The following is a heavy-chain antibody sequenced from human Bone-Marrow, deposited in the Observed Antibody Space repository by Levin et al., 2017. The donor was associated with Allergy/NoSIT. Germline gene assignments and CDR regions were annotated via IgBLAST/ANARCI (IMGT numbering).Heavy chain of an antibody. CDR2: ISSSGSTI. V-gene: IGHV3-11*01. CDR3: ARDQGSSYGDYVLDY. J-gene: IGHJ4*02. CDR1: GFTFSDYY. D-gene: IGHD4-17*01. Sequence: GESLKISCAASGFTFSDYYMSWIRQAPGKGLEWVSYISSSGSTIYYADSVKGRFTISRDNAKNSLYLQMNSLRAEDTAVYYCARDQGSSYGDYVLDYWGQGTLVTVSS.